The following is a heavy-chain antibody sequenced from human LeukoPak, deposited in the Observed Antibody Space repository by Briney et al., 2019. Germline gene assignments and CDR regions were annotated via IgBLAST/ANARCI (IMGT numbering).Heavy chain of an antibody. CDR3: ARDKLPRGLDV. V-gene: IGHV3-21*01. Sequence: GGSLRLSCAVSGFTFSSYSMNWVRQAPGKGLEWVSSISSSSSYIYYADSVKGRFTISRDNAKNSLYLQMNSLRAEDTAVYYCARDKLPRGLDVWGKGTTVTVSS. CDR2: ISSSSSYI. J-gene: IGHJ6*04. CDR1: GFTFSSYS. D-gene: IGHD2-15*01.